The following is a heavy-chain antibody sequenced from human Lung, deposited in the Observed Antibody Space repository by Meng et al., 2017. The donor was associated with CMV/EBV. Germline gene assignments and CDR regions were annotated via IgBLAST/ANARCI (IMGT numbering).Heavy chain of an antibody. CDR2: IRFDGTNK. J-gene: IGHJ6*02. Sequence: RGSLTLXCAASGYTFSSYAMHWVRQAPGKVLEWVANIRFDGTNKYHADSVKGRFTISRDNSKNTLYLQMNSLRAEDAAVYYCAKRGDSSGTYAMDVWGQGXTVTVSS. CDR1: GYTFSSYA. V-gene: IGHV3-30*02. D-gene: IGHD3-22*01. CDR3: AKRGDSSGTYAMDV.